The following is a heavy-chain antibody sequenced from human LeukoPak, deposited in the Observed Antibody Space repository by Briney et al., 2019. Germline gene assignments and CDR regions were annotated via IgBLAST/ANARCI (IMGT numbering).Heavy chain of an antibody. CDR1: GFTFTSYD. Sequence: ASLKLSCAASGFTFTSYDINWVRQATGQGLEWMAWMNPNSSNTDYAQKLQGRVTMTRNTSISTAYMELSSLRSEDTAVYYCAHLLASPKGRKFDPWGQGTLVTVSS. J-gene: IGHJ5*02. CDR2: MNPNSSNT. CDR3: AHLLASPKGRKFDP. D-gene: IGHD3-10*01. V-gene: IGHV1-8*01.